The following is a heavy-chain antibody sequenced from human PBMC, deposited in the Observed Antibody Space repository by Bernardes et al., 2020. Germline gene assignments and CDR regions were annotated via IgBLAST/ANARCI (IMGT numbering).Heavy chain of an antibody. Sequence: ASVKVSCKTSGYKFTNYGIAWVREAPGQGLEWVGWISTDNGDTTYAEKFQGRVAMTTDTSASTAYMDLKSLRSDDTGVYYCAGHCSRTGCYQEYFHHWGQGTQVTVSS. CDR1: GYKFTNYG. CDR2: ISTDNGDT. V-gene: IGHV1-18*04. D-gene: IGHD2-2*01. CDR3: AGHCSRTGCYQEYFHH. J-gene: IGHJ1*01.